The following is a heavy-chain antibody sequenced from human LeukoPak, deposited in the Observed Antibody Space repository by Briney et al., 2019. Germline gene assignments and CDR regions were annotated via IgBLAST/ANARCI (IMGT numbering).Heavy chain of an antibody. CDR3: ARSPTYYDFWSGLAFDY. D-gene: IGHD3-3*01. CDR1: GGSISSGSYY. J-gene: IGHJ4*02. Sequence: SETLSLTCTVSGGSISSGSYYWSWIRQPAGKGLEWIGRIYFSGSTNYNPSLKSRVTISVDTSKNQFSLKLSSVTAADTAVYYCARSPTYYDFWSGLAFDYWGQGTLVTVSS. V-gene: IGHV4-61*02. CDR2: IYFSGST.